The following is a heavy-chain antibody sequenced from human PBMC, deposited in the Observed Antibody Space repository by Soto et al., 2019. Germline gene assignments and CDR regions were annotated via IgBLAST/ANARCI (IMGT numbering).Heavy chain of an antibody. V-gene: IGHV4-59*01. D-gene: IGHD1-1*01. CDR2: MSYTGNT. Sequence: PSETLSRTCTVSGGSISGYFWNWIRQPPGKGLEWIGYMSYTGNTNYNPSLTSRVSISVDTSKNQFSLNLNSVTAADTAVYYCARADTTFVPFAQWGHVPLFT. CDR3: ARADTTFVPFAQ. CDR1: GGSISGYF. J-gene: IGHJ4*01.